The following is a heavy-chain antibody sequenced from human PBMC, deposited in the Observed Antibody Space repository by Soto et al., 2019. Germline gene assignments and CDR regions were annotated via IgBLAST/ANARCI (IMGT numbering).Heavy chain of an antibody. D-gene: IGHD3-3*01. CDR2: ISAYNGNT. CDR1: GYTFTSSG. V-gene: IGHV1-18*01. CDR3: ARGEFTIFGVVIPYYFDY. Sequence: ASVKVSCKASGYTFTSSGISWVRQAPGQGLEWMGWISAYNGNTNYAQKLQGRVTMTTDTSTSTAYMELRSLRSDDTAVYYCARGEFTIFGVVIPYYFDYWGQGTLVTVSS. J-gene: IGHJ4*02.